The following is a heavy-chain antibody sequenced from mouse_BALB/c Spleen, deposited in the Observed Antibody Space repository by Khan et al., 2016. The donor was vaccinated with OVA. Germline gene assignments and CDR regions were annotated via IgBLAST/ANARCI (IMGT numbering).Heavy chain of an antibody. CDR1: GYSFTSYY. J-gene: IGHJ3*01. Sequence: LQQSGPELMKPGASVKISCKASGYSFTSYYIPWMKQSPGKSLEWIGYIDPFNGGTNYNQKFKGKATLTVDKSYNTAYMHLSSLTSEDSAVYSCARNGITTSFAYWGQGTLVTVSA. V-gene: IGHV1S135*01. CDR2: IDPFNGGT. D-gene: IGHD2-4*01. CDR3: ARNGITTSFAY.